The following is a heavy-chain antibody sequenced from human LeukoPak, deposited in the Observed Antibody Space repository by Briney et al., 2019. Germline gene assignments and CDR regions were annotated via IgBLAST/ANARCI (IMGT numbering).Heavy chain of an antibody. D-gene: IGHD3-16*02. CDR1: GGSISSYY. V-gene: IGHV4-59*12. CDR3: ARGGGFYDYVWGSYRYTGSDFDY. J-gene: IGHJ4*02. Sequence: SETLSLTCTVSGGSISSYYWSWIRQPPGKGLEWIGYIYYSGSTNYNPSLKSRVTISVDTSKNQFSLKLSSVTAADTAVYYCARGGGFYDYVWGSYRYTGSDFDYWGQGTLVTVSS. CDR2: IYYSGST.